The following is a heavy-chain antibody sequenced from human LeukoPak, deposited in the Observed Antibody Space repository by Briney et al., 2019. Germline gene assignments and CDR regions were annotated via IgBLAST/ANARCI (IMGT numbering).Heavy chain of an antibody. J-gene: IGHJ4*02. CDR1: GFTFSNHG. Sequence: GGTLRLSCAASGFTFSNHGIHWVRQAPGKGLEWVAFIRYDGTTKYYADSVKGRFTISRDNSKNTLYLQMNSLRVEDTSLYYCAKALYISNWFYFDYWGQGTLVTVSS. CDR3: AKALYISNWFYFDY. D-gene: IGHD6-13*01. CDR2: IRYDGTTK. V-gene: IGHV3-30*02.